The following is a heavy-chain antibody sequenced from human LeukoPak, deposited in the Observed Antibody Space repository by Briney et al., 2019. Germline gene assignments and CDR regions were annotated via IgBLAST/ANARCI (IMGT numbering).Heavy chain of an antibody. CDR3: ARGDDFWSGYYINPAYYYYYYMDV. V-gene: IGHV3-21*01. J-gene: IGHJ6*03. CDR2: ISSGSSYI. CDR1: GFTFSSYS. D-gene: IGHD3-3*01. Sequence: PGGSLRLSCAASGFTFSSYSMNWVRQAPGKGLGWVSSISSGSSYIYYADSVKGRFTISRDNAKNSLYLQMNSLSAEDTAVYYCARGDDFWSGYYINPAYYYYYYMDVWGKGTTVTVSS.